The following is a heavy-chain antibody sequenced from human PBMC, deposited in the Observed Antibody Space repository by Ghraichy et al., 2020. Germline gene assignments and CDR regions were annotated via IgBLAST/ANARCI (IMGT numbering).Heavy chain of an antibody. D-gene: IGHD3-16*02. J-gene: IGHJ6*03. CDR3: ARDFWDYVWGSYRSNRPRWDYYYMDV. CDR2: IKQDGSEK. Sequence: GGSLRLSCAASGFTFSSYWMSWVRQAPGKGLEWVANIKQDGSEKYYVDSVKGRFTISRDNAKNSLYLQMNSLRAEDTAVYYCARDFWDYVWGSYRSNRPRWDYYYMDVWGKGTTVTVSS. CDR1: GFTFSSYW. V-gene: IGHV3-7*01.